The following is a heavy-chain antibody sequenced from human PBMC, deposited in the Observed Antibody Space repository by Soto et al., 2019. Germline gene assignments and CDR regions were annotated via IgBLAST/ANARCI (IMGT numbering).Heavy chain of an antibody. V-gene: IGHV2-5*02. J-gene: IGHJ5*02. CDR2: IYWDDDK. Sequence: QITLKESGPTLVKPTQTLTLTCTFSGFSLSTSGVGVGWIRQPPGKALEWLALIYWDDDKRYSPSLKSRLTITKDTYKDQVVLTMTNMDPVDTATYYCARGLRITMVRGDWFDPWGQGTLVTVSS. CDR1: GFSLSTSGVG. CDR3: ARGLRITMVRGDWFDP. D-gene: IGHD3-10*01.